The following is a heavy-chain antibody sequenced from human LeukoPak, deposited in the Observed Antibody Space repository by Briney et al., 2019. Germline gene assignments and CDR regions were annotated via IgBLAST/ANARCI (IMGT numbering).Heavy chain of an antibody. CDR1: EFTVSVNY. D-gene: IGHD6-13*01. J-gene: IGHJ4*02. Sequence: GGSLTLSCAASEFTVSVNYMSWVRQAPGKGLEWVSFIYSGGSTYYADSVKGRFTISRDNSKNTLYLQMNSLRAEDSAVYYCAKDPLIRPGYSSTWYDYWGQGTLVTVSS. CDR3: AKDPLIRPGYSSTWYDY. CDR2: IYSGGST. V-gene: IGHV3-53*01.